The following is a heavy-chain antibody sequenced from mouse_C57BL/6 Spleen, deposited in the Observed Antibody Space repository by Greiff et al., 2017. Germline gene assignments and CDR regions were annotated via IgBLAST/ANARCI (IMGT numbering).Heavy chain of an antibody. CDR2: ISYDGSN. D-gene: IGHD4-1*01. CDR3: ARGSNHGFAY. CDR1: GYSITSGYY. V-gene: IGHV3-6*01. J-gene: IGHJ3*01. Sequence: EVKLMESGPGLVKPSQSLSLTCSVTGYSITSGYYWNWIRQFPGNKLEWMGYISYDGSNNYNPSLKNRISITRDTSKNQFFLKLNSVTTEDTATYYCARGSNHGFAYWGQGTLVTVSA.